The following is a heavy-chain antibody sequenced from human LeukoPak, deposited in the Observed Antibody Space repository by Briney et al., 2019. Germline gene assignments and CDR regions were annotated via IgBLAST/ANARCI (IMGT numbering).Heavy chain of an antibody. CDR2: ISDSGHIT. J-gene: IGHJ4*02. CDR1: GFTFSRYG. D-gene: IGHD3-9*01. CDR3: ANQYYDILTGYFYYSDY. Sequence: GGSLRLSCAASGFTFSRYGMSWVRQAPGKGLEWVSAISDSGHITYYADSVKGRFTISRDNSKNTLYLQMNSLRAEDTAVYYCANQYYDILTGYFYYSDYWGQGTLVTVSS. V-gene: IGHV3-23*01.